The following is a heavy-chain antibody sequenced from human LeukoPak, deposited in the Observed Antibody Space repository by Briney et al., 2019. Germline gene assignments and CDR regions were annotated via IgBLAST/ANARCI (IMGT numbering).Heavy chain of an antibody. V-gene: IGHV4-59*01. CDR1: GGSISSYY. J-gene: IGHJ6*04. Sequence: PSETLSLTCTVSGGSISSYYWSWIPEPPGKGLEWIGYIYYSGSTNYNPSLKSRVTISVDTSKNQFSLKLSSVTAADTAVYYCARVSAAAGYYYYYGMDVWGKGTTVTVSS. CDR2: IYYSGST. CDR3: ARVSAAAGYYYYYGMDV. D-gene: IGHD6-13*01.